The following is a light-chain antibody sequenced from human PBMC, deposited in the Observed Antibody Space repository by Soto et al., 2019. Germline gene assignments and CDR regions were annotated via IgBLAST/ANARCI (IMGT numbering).Light chain of an antibody. CDR1: QSVSSSY. Sequence: DIVMTQSPSTLSVSPGERATLSCRASQSVSSSYLAWYQQKPGQAPRLLIYGASSRATGIPDRFSGSGSGTDFTLTISRLEPEDFAVYYCQQYGSSPQTFGQGTKVDNK. J-gene: IGKJ1*01. CDR3: QQYGSSPQT. CDR2: GAS. V-gene: IGKV3-20*01.